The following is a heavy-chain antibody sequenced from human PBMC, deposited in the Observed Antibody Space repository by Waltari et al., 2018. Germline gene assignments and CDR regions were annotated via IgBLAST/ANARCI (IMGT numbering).Heavy chain of an antibody. J-gene: IGHJ5*02. Sequence: QVQLQQWGAGLLKPSETLSLTCAVYGGSFSGYYWSWIRQPPGKGLEWIGEINHSGSTNYNPSLKSRVTISVDTSKNQFSLKLSSVTAADTAVYYCARALWLVNWFDPWGQGTLVTVSS. CDR3: ARALWLVNWFDP. V-gene: IGHV4-34*01. CDR1: GGSFSGYY. CDR2: INHSGST. D-gene: IGHD6-19*01.